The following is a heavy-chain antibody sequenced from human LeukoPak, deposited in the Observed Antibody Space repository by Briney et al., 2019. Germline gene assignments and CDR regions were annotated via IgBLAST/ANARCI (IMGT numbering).Heavy chain of an antibody. D-gene: IGHD3-3*01. V-gene: IGHV4-59*01. J-gene: IGHJ4*02. Sequence: SETLSLTCTVSGGSISSYYWSWIRQPPGKGLEWLGYIYYSGSTNYNPSLKSRVTISVDTSKNQFSLKLSSVTAADTAVYYCARGGATYDSPVDYWGQGTLVTVSS. CDR3: ARGGATYDSPVDY. CDR1: GGSISSYY. CDR2: IYYSGST.